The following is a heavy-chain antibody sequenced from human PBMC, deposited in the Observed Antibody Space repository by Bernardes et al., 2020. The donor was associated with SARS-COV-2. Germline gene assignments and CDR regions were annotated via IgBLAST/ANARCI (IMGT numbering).Heavy chain of an antibody. Sequence: ASVEVSGKASGYSFTGYYLHWVRQAPGQGPEWMGRIKPDNGVTNSAQKFQGRVTLTRDTSIKTAYMDLSRLRSDDTAVYYCASGYYTPGFDFWGQGTLVTVSS. V-gene: IGHV1-2*02. D-gene: IGHD3-3*01. J-gene: IGHJ4*02. CDR3: ASGYYTPGFDF. CDR1: GYSFTGYY. CDR2: IKPDNGVT.